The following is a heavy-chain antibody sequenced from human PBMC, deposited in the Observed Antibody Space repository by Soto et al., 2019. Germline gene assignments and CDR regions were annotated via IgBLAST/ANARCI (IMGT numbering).Heavy chain of an antibody. CDR1: GYSFTSYW. Sequence: PGESLKISCKGSGYSFTSYWISWVRQMPGKGLEWMGRIDPSDSYTNYSPSFQGHVTISADKSISTAYLQWSSLKASDTAMYYCARYPTSSSWYYYGMDVWGQGTTVTVSS. D-gene: IGHD6-13*01. CDR3: ARYPTSSSWYYYGMDV. J-gene: IGHJ6*02. V-gene: IGHV5-10-1*01. CDR2: IDPSDSYT.